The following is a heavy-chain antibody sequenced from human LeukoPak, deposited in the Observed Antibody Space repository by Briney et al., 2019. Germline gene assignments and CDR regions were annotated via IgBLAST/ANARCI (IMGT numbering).Heavy chain of an antibody. CDR2: ISGSGGST. V-gene: IGHV3-23*01. CDR3: AKEDFCSGPDLLYLDY. CDR1: GFTFSSYA. D-gene: IGHD3-3*01. J-gene: IGHJ4*02. Sequence: GGSLRLSCAASGFTFSSYAMSWVRQAPGKRLEWVSAISGSGGSTYYADSVKGRFTISRDNSKHTLYLQMNSLRAEDAAVYYCAKEDFCSGPDLLYLDYWGQGTLVTVSS.